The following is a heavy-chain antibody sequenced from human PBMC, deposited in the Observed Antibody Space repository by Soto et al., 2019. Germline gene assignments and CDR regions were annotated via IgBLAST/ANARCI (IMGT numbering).Heavy chain of an antibody. CDR3: TRDWEITVSTWSFGGF. J-gene: IGHJ4*02. CDR2: IIPFHGVT. CDR1: GGTFSPYT. V-gene: IGHV1-69*08. D-gene: IGHD3-10*01. Sequence: QVQLVQSGAELKQPGSSVKVSCKASGGTFSPYTINWVRQAPGQGLEWMGRIIPFHGVTNYAQKFQARVTITADKSTSTAYMELSGLRFEDTAMYYCTRDWEITVSTWSFGGFWGRGTLVTVSS.